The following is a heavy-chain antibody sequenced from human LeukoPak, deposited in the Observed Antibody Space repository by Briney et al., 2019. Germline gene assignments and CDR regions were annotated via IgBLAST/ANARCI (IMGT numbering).Heavy chain of an antibody. Sequence: ASVKVTCKVSGYTLTELSMHWVRQAPGKGLEWMGGFDPEDGETIYAQKFQGRVTMTEDTSTDTAYMELSSLRSEDTAVYYCATDLHDILTGPWGFDYWGQGTLVTVSS. CDR1: GYTLTELS. CDR2: FDPEDGET. D-gene: IGHD3-9*01. V-gene: IGHV1-24*01. CDR3: ATDLHDILTGPWGFDY. J-gene: IGHJ4*02.